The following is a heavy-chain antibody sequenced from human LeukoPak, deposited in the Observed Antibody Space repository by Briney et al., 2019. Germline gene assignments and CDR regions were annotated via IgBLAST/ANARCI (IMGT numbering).Heavy chain of an antibody. CDR3: AKDFAEYYYGSGSYYTHEYYGMDV. V-gene: IGHV3-23*01. Sequence: PWGSLILSCAASGFSFSSYARSWVRQAPGKGLEWVSAISGSGGSTYYADSVKGRFTISRDNSKNTLYLQMNSLRAEDTAVYYCAKDFAEYYYGSGSYYTHEYYGMDVWGEGPGLSVSS. CDR1: GFSFSSYA. J-gene: IGHJ6*01. CDR2: ISGSGGST. D-gene: IGHD3-10*01.